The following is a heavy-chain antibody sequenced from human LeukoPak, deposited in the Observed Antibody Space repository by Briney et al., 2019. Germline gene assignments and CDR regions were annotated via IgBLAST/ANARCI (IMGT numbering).Heavy chain of an antibody. V-gene: IGHV4-34*01. CDR1: GGSFSGYY. CDR3: ARQGNYDFWSGWTAEGFNWFDP. Sequence: PSETLSLTCAVYGGSFSGYYWSWIRQPPGKGLEWIGSIYYSGSTYYNPSLKSRVTISVDTSKNQFSLKLSSVTAADTAVYYCARQGNYDFWSGWTAEGFNWFDPWGQGTLVTVSS. J-gene: IGHJ5*02. CDR2: IYYSGST. D-gene: IGHD3-3*01.